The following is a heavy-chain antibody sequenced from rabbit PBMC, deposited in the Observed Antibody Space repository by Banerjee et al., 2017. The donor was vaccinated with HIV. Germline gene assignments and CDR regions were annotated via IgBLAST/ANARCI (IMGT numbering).Heavy chain of an antibody. CDR1: GFDFRSYG. CDR2: IDTVFGST. Sequence: EGSLTLTCNASGFDFRSYGVSWVRQAPGKGLEWIGYIDTVFGSTYYATWVNGRFTISSRNAQNTLYLQLNSLTAADTATYFCAGPLATMTMALYLWGPGTLVTVS. CDR3: AGPLATMTMALYL. J-gene: IGHJ4*01. V-gene: IGHV1S47*01. D-gene: IGHD2-1*01.